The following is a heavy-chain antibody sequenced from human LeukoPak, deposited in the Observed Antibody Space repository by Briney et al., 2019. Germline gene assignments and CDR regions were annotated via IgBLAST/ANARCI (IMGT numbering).Heavy chain of an antibody. CDR3: AKDTSAWWYHRAYMNV. Sequence: GGSLRLSCAASGFTFSDYAMGWVRQAPGGGLEWVSAISGSGDKTFHADSVKGRFTTSRDNSKSTLSLQMSSLRVEDSAVYFCAKDTSAWWYHRAYMNVWGTGTTVTVSS. V-gene: IGHV3-23*01. CDR2: ISGSGDKT. D-gene: IGHD2-15*01. CDR1: GFTFSDYA. J-gene: IGHJ6*03.